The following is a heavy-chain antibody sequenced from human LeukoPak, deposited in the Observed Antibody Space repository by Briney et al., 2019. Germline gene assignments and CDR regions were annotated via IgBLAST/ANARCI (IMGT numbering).Heavy chain of an antibody. CDR3: ARGLYGDY. CDR2: INHSGST. V-gene: IGHV4-34*01. D-gene: IGHD3-16*01. J-gene: IGHJ4*02. CDR1: GGSFSGYY. Sequence: SETLSLTCAVYGGSFSGYYWSWIRQPPGKGLEWIGEINHSGSTNYNPSLESRVTISVDTSKNQFSLKLSSVTAADTAVYYCARGLYGDYWGQGTLVTVSS.